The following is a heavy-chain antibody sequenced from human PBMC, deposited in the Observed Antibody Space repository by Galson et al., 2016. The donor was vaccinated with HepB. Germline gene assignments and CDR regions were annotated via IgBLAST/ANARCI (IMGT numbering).Heavy chain of an antibody. Sequence: SLRLSCAAYGFTFKNYWRTWVRQSPGRGLEWVANIKEDGSDKHYVDSVRGRFTIARDNAKNSVYLQLNSLRADDTAVYYCARDGVNWYDFDCWGQGTLVTVCS. CDR2: IKEDGSDK. D-gene: IGHD1-1*01. CDR3: ARDGVNWYDFDC. V-gene: IGHV3-7*01. J-gene: IGHJ4*02. CDR1: GFTFKNYW.